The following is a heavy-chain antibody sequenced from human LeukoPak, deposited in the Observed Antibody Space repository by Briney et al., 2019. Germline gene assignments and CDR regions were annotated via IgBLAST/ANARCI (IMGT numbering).Heavy chain of an antibody. CDR3: ARDGLESGYFDY. D-gene: IGHD1-1*01. CDR1: GFTFSSYS. CDR2: ISSSSSYI. J-gene: IGHJ4*02. V-gene: IGHV3-21*01. Sequence: GGSLRLSCAASGFTFSSYSMNWVRQAPGKGLEWVSSISSSSSYIYYADSVKGRFTISRDNAKNSLYLQMNSQRAEDTAVYYCARDGLESGYFDYWGQGTLVTVSS.